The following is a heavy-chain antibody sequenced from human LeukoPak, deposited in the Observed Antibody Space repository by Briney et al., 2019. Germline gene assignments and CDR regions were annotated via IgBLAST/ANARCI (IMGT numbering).Heavy chain of an antibody. D-gene: IGHD2/OR15-2a*01. V-gene: IGHV3-53*01. J-gene: IGHJ4*02. CDR2: FSSGGRT. Sequence: PGRSLRLSCEASGLTISGFGMHWVRQAPGKGLEWVATFSSGGRTSYADSVKGRFTISRDTSQNTVHLQMNSLRDEDTALYYCASILYGWGQGTLVTVSS. CDR3: ASILYG. CDR1: GLTISGFG.